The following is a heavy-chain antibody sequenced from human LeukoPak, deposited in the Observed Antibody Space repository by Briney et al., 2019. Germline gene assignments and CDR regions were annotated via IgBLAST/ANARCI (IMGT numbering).Heavy chain of an antibody. CDR3: AKDDIVVVPAAPDIDAFGT. CDR2: ISGSGGST. Sequence: PGGSLRLSCAASGFTFSSYAMSWVRQAPGKGLEWVSAISGSGGSTYYADSVKGRFTISRDNSKNTLYLQMNSLRAEDTAVYYCAKDDIVVVPAAPDIDAFGTWGQGTMVTVSS. J-gene: IGHJ3*02. CDR1: GFTFSSYA. D-gene: IGHD2-2*01. V-gene: IGHV3-23*01.